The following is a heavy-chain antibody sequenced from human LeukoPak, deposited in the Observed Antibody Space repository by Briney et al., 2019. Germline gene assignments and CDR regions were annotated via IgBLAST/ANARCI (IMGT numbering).Heavy chain of an antibody. CDR3: AREDIVVVPAAKVEYYYYGMDV. CDR2: INHSGST. Sequence: SETPSLTCAVYGGSFSGYYWSWIRQPPGKGLEWIGEINHSGSTNYNPSLKSRVTISVDTSKNQFSLKLSSVTAADTAVYYCAREDIVVVPAAKVEYYYYGMDVWGQGTTVTVSS. J-gene: IGHJ6*02. V-gene: IGHV4-34*01. CDR1: GGSFSGYY. D-gene: IGHD2-2*01.